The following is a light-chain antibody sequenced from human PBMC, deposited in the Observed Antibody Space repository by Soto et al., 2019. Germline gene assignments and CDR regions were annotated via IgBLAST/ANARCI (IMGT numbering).Light chain of an antibody. CDR3: SSYTSSGTYV. J-gene: IGLJ1*01. Sequence: QSVLAQPASVSGSPGQSITISCTGTSSDVGGYNYVSWYQQHPGKAPKVMIYDASNRPSGVSNRFSGSKSGNTASLTISGLQAEDEADYFCSSYTSSGTYVFGTGTXVTVL. V-gene: IGLV2-14*01. CDR1: SSDVGGYNY. CDR2: DAS.